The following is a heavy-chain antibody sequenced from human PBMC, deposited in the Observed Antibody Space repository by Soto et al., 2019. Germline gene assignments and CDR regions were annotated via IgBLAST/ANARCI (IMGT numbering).Heavy chain of an antibody. CDR2: ISTSIDAT. CDR3: AKDRTVAARNFDY. D-gene: IGHD6-6*01. V-gene: IGHV3-23*01. CDR1: GFAFSNYA. J-gene: IGHJ4*02. Sequence: VGSLRLSCAASGFAFSNYAMHWLRQAPGKGLEWVSSISTSIDATYYADSVKGRFTISRDDSKNTLYLQMNSLRAEDSAVYYCAKDRTVAARNFDYWGQGTQVTVSS.